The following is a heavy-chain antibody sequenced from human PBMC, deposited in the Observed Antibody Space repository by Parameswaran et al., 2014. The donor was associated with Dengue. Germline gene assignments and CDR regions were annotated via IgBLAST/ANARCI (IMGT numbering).Heavy chain of an antibody. D-gene: IGHD3-22*01. CDR2: IFSNDEK. V-gene: IGHV2-26*01. CDR3: ARTQNYYDSSAYYWYFDL. Sequence: VRQAPGKALEWLAHIFSNDEKSYSTSLKSRLTISKDTSKSQVVLTMTNMDPVDTATYYCARTQNYYDSSAYYWYFDLWGRGTLVTVSS. J-gene: IGHJ2*01.